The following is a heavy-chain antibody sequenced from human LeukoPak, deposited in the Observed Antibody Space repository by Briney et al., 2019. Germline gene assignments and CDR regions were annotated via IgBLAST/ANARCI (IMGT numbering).Heavy chain of an antibody. D-gene: IGHD3-10*01. CDR3: ARDYGSGDYYFAY. Sequence: SETLSLTCAVSGDSISSSHWWTWVRQPPGKGLEWIGEIYHRGTTNYNLSLKGRVTISVDRSKNQFSLRLTSVTAADTAVYYCARDYGSGDYYFAYWGQGALVTVSP. V-gene: IGHV4-4*02. J-gene: IGHJ4*02. CDR1: GDSISSSHW. CDR2: IYHRGTT.